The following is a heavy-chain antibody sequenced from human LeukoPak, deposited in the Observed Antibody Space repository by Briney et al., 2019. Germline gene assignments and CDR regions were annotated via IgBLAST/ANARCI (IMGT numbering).Heavy chain of an antibody. J-gene: IGHJ6*02. CDR3: ARHRGYGSGYYYYGMDV. Sequence: GESLKISCKGPGYSFTSYWIGWVRQMPGKGLEWMGIIYPGDSDTRYSPSFQGQVTISADKSISTAYLQWSSLKASDTAMYYCARHRGYGSGYYYYGMDVWGQGTTVTVSS. D-gene: IGHD3-10*01. V-gene: IGHV5-51*01. CDR1: GYSFTSYW. CDR2: IYPGDSDT.